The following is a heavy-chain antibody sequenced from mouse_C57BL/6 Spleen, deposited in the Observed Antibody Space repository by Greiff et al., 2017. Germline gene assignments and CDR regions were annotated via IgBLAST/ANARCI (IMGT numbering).Heavy chain of an antibody. CDR3: TRDDYEDYYAMDY. CDR1: GFTFSSYA. J-gene: IGHJ4*01. V-gene: IGHV5-9-1*02. Sequence: EVKVVESGEGLVKPGGSLKLSCAASGFTFSSYAMSWVRQTPEKRLEWVAYISSGGDYIYYADTVKGRFTISRDNARNTLYLQMSSLKSEDTAMYYCTRDDYEDYYAMDYWGQGTSVTVSS. D-gene: IGHD2-4*01. CDR2: ISSGGDYI.